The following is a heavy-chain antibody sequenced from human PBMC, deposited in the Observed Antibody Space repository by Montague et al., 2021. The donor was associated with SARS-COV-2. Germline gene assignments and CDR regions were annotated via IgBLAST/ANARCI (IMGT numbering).Heavy chain of an antibody. D-gene: IGHD4-23*01. CDR2: ITHGGST. CDR1: GGSLSGIY. CDR3: ARSRDYLGNDYLDS. J-gene: IGHJ4*02. V-gene: IGHV4-34*01. Sequence: SETLSLTCAVYGGSLSGIYWTWIRQAPGKGLEWFGEITHGGSTSXNPALKSRLTISLDTSKNQFSLKLDSATAADTAIYYCARSRDYLGNDYLDSWGQGALVIVSS.